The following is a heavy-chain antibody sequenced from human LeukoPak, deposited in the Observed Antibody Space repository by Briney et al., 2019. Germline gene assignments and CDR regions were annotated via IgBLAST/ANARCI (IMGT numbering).Heavy chain of an antibody. D-gene: IGHD3-22*01. V-gene: IGHV3-7*01. J-gene: IGHJ4*02. CDR2: IKQDGSEK. CDR3: AREAYYYDSSGYWIFDY. Sequence: PGGSLRLSCAASGFTFSSYWMSWVRQAPGKGLEWVANIKQDGSEKYYVDSVKGRFTISRDNAKNSLYLQMNSLRAEDTAVYYCAREAYYYDSSGYWIFDYWGQGTLVTVSS. CDR1: GFTFSSYW.